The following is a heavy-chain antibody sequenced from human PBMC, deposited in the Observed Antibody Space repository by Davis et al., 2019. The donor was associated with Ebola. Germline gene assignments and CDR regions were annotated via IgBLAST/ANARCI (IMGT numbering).Heavy chain of an antibody. J-gene: IGHJ4*02. D-gene: IGHD4-23*01. CDR2: ITSSSTYI. V-gene: IGHV3-21*01. Sequence: GESLKISCAASGFTFSSYEMTWVRQAPGKGLEWVSSITSSSTYIYYADSVKGRFTISRDNAKNSLYLQMNSLRAEDTAVYYCARDGVTRGLDYWGQGTLVTVSS. CDR1: GFTFSSYE. CDR3: ARDGVTRGLDY.